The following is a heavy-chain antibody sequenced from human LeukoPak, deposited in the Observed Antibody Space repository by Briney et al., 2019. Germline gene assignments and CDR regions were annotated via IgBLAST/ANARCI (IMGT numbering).Heavy chain of an antibody. J-gene: IGHJ4*02. Sequence: AASVKDSCKASGYTFTSYGISWVRQAPGQGLEWMGWISAYNGNTNYAQKLQGRVTMTTDTSTSTAYMELRSLRSDDTAVYYCARDLDCSGGSCYRKFDYWGQGTLVTVSS. D-gene: IGHD2-15*01. CDR3: ARDLDCSGGSCYRKFDY. CDR2: ISAYNGNT. V-gene: IGHV1-18*01. CDR1: GYTFTSYG.